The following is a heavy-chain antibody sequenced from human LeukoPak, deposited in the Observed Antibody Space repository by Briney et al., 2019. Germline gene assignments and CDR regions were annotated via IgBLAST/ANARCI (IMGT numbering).Heavy chain of an antibody. CDR1: GGSISPYY. CDR3: ARGRGMDFDY. CDR2: IYYSGST. D-gene: IGHD3-16*01. J-gene: IGHJ4*02. V-gene: IGHV4-59*08. Sequence: SETLSLTCTVSGGSISPYYWSWIRQPPGKGLEWIGYIYYSGSTYYNPSLKSRVTISVDTSKNQFSLKLSSVTAADTAVYYCARGRGMDFDYWGQGTLVTVSS.